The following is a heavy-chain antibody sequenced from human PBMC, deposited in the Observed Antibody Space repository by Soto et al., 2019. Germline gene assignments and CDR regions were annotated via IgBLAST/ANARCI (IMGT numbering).Heavy chain of an antibody. Sequence: TLSLTCTVSGGSISSYYWSWIRQPPGKGLEWIGYIYYSGSTNYNPSLKSRVTISVDTSKNQFSLKLSSVAAADTAVYYCARVYQLLLGDSYYYMDVWGKGTTVTVSS. CDR1: GGSISSYY. J-gene: IGHJ6*03. CDR3: ARVYQLLLGDSYYYMDV. V-gene: IGHV4-59*01. CDR2: IYYSGST. D-gene: IGHD2-2*01.